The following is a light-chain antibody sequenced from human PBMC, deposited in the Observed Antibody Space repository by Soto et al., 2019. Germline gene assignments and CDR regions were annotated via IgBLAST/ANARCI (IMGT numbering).Light chain of an antibody. Sequence: EIVLTQSPGTLSLSPGERATLSCRASQSVTSNYLAWYKQKPGQAPRLLIYGASIRDTGIPDRFSVSGAGTNFPLIISRLEHEDFAVYYCQQYGPSPRTFGQGTKVEVK. J-gene: IGKJ1*01. V-gene: IGKV3-20*01. CDR2: GAS. CDR3: QQYGPSPRT. CDR1: QSVTSNY.